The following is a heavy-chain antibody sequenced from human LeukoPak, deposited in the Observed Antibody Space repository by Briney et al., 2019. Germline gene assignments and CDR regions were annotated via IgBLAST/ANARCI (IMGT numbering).Heavy chain of an antibody. D-gene: IGHD6-19*01. J-gene: IGHJ3*02. Sequence: PSETLSLTCAVYGGSFSGYYWSWIRQPPGKGLEWIGEINHSGSTNYSPSLKSRVTISVDTSKNQFSLKLSSVTAADTAVYYCARGSKQWLLPDAFDIWGQGTMVTVSS. CDR2: INHSGST. CDR3: ARGSKQWLLPDAFDI. CDR1: GGSFSGYY. V-gene: IGHV4-34*01.